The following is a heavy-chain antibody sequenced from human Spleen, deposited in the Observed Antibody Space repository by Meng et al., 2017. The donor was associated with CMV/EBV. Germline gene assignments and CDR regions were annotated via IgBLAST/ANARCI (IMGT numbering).Heavy chain of an antibody. CDR3: ARSFILSGKVVPAANWFDP. CDR2: INHSGST. V-gene: IGHV4-34*01. CDR1: SFSGYY. D-gene: IGHD2-2*01. J-gene: IGHJ5*02. Sequence: SFSGYYWSWNRQPPGKGLEWIGEINHSGSTNYNPSLKSRVTISVDTSKNQFSLKLSSVTAADTAVYYCARSFILSGKVVPAANWFDPWGQGTLVTVSS.